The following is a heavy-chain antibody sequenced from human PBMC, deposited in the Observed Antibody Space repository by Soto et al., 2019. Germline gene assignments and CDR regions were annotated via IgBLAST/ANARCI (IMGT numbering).Heavy chain of an antibody. CDR3: GALWGWLRSSGSFSDY. V-gene: IGHV3-23*01. D-gene: IGHD5-12*01. CDR1: GFTFSSYA. CDR2: ISGSGGGT. J-gene: IGHJ4*02. Sequence: PGGSLRLSCAASGFTFSSYAMSWVRQAPGKGLEWVSAISGSGGGTYYADSVKGRFTISRDNSKNTLYLQMNSLRAEDTAVYYCGALWGWLRSSGSFSDYWGQGTLVTVSS.